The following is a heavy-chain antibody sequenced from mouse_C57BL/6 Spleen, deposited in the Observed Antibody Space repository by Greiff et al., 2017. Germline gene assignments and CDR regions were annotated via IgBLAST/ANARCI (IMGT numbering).Heavy chain of an antibody. Sequence: EVQLQESGPELVKPGASVKISCKASGYSFTGYYMNWVKQSPEKSLEWIGEINPSTGGTTYNQKFKAKATLTVDKSSSTAYMQLKSLTSEDSAVYYCARRLPYYFDYWGQGTTRTVSS. D-gene: IGHD2-2*01. CDR2: INPSTGGT. CDR3: ARRLPYYFDY. V-gene: IGHV1-42*01. J-gene: IGHJ2*01. CDR1: GYSFTGYY.